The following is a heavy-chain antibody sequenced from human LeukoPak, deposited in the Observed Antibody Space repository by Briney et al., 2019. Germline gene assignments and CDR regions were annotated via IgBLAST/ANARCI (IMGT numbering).Heavy chain of an antibody. CDR1: GYTFTSYD. D-gene: IGHD6-19*01. CDR3: ARGPEGGKQWLVLDNWFDP. J-gene: IGHJ5*02. V-gene: IGHV1-8*01. CDR2: MNPNSGNT. Sequence: ASVKVSCKASGYTFTSYDINWVRQATGQGLEWMGWMNPNSGNTGYAQKFQGRVTMTRNTSISTAYMELSSLRSEDTAVYYCARGPEGGKQWLVLDNWFDPWGQGTLVTVSS.